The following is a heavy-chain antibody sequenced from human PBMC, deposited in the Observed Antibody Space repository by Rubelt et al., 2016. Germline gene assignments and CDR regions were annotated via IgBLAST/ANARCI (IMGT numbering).Heavy chain of an antibody. CDR1: GFTFSNAW. V-gene: IGHV3-15*01. CDR3: ARVSCSSTSCYSYGMDV. D-gene: IGHD2-2*01. Sequence: EVQLVESGGGLVKPGGSLRLSCAASGFTFSNAWMSWVRQAPGKGLEWVGRIKSKTDGGTTDYAAPVKGSFTISRDDSKNTLYLQMNSLRDEDTAVYYCARVSCSSTSCYSYGMDVWGQGTTVTVSS. J-gene: IGHJ6*02. CDR2: IKSKTDGGTT.